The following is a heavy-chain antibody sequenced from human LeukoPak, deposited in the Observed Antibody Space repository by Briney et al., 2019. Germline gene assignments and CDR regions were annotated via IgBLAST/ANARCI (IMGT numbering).Heavy chain of an antibody. D-gene: IGHD3-10*01. V-gene: IGHV3-33*06. J-gene: IGHJ3*02. Sequence: PGRSLRLSCAASGFTFSSYGMHWVRQAPGKGLEWVAVIWYDGSNKYYADSVEGRFTISRDNSKNTLYLQMNSLRAEDTAVYYCAKGMWFGESNDAFDIWGQGTMVTVSS. CDR1: GFTFSSYG. CDR3: AKGMWFGESNDAFDI. CDR2: IWYDGSNK.